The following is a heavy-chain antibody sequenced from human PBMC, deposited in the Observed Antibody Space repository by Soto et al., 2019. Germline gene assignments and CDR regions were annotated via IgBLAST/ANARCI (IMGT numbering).Heavy chain of an antibody. J-gene: IGHJ3*02. V-gene: IGHV3-30-3*01. Sequence: PGGSLRLSCAASGFTFGASALQWVRQASGKGLEWVAVISYDGSNKYYADSVKGRFTISRDNSKNTLYLQMNSLRAEDTAVYYCAREGRGYYYDSSGYLSDAFDIWGQGTMVTVSS. CDR3: AREGRGYYYDSSGYLSDAFDI. D-gene: IGHD3-22*01. CDR1: GFTFGASA. CDR2: ISYDGSNK.